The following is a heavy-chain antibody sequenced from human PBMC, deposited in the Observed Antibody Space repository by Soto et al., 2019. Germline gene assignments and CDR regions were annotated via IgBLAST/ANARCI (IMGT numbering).Heavy chain of an antibody. D-gene: IGHD3-10*01. V-gene: IGHV3-30*18. CDR2: TSYDGDNK. Sequence: GSLRLSCAASGFIFTNYGMHWVRQAPGKGLEWVAVTSYDGDNKHYADSVKGRFTISRDNSKNTLYLQMNSLRAEDTAVYYCAKDIALVRGVIIDMDVWGQGATVTVSS. J-gene: IGHJ6*02. CDR3: AKDIALVRGVIIDMDV. CDR1: GFIFTNYG.